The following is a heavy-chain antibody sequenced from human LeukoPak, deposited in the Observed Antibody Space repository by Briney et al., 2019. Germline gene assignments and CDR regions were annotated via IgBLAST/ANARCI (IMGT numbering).Heavy chain of an antibody. Sequence: SETLSLTCTVSGGSISSYYWKWIRQPPGKALEWIGYISYSGSTNYNPSLKSRVTISVDTSKNQFSLNLTSVTAADTAVYYCARERNGYYGIDVWGQGTTVTVSS. CDR2: ISYSGST. CDR1: GGSISSYY. CDR3: ARERNGYYGIDV. V-gene: IGHV4-59*01. D-gene: IGHD1-1*01. J-gene: IGHJ6*02.